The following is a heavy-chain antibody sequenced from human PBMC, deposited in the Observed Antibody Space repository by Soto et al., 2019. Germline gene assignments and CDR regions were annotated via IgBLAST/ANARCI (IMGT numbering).Heavy chain of an antibody. V-gene: IGHV3-30-3*01. CDR1: RFPSSSYA. J-gene: IGHJ4*02. CDR3: ARGIAVAGTADY. CDR2: ISYDGSNK. Sequence: GGSLRLSCSASRFPSSSYAMHWVRQAPGKGLEWVAVISYDGSNKYYADSVKGRFTISRDNSKNTLYLQMNSLRAEDTAVYYCARGIAVAGTADYWGQGSLVTVSS. D-gene: IGHD6-19*01.